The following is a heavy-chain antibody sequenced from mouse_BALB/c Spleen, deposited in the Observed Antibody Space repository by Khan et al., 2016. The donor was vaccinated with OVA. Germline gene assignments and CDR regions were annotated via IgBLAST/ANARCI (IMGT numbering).Heavy chain of an antibody. CDR2: SDPNSGKT. CDR1: GYTFTNYW. CDR3: TSRGSTYPWFGY. V-gene: IGHV1-7*01. D-gene: IGHD1-1*01. J-gene: IGHJ3*01. Sequence: QVQLQQSGAELAKPGASVKMSCKASGYTFTNYWMHWIKQRPGQSLEWIGYSDPNSGKTEFTQKYKDKATLTTDKYYKPAYMQLNSLTSDVSAVYFCTSRGSTYPWFGYWGQGPLVTVSA.